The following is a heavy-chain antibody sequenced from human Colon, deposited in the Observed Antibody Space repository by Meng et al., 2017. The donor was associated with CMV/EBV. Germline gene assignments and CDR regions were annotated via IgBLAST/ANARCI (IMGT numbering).Heavy chain of an antibody. D-gene: IGHD2-15*01. Sequence: VSCKASGYTFTGNLMHWVQQAPGQGLEWMGWVNPNTDGTHYTQKFQGRVTMTRDTSISTAYMDLTGLTSDDTAVYYCVRDGGSLDYWGQGTLVTVSS. CDR1: GYTFTGNL. CDR2: VNPNTDGT. CDR3: VRDGGSLDY. V-gene: IGHV1-2*02. J-gene: IGHJ4*02.